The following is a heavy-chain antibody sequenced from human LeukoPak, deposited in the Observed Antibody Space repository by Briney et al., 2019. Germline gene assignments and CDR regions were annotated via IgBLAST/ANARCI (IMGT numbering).Heavy chain of an antibody. V-gene: IGHV4-34*01. CDR1: GGSFSGYY. CDR3: ARRRAAYYYGSGSYYPNDY. D-gene: IGHD3-10*01. Sequence: SETLSLTCAVYGGSFSGYYWSWIRQPPGKGLEWIGEINHSGSTNYNPSPKSRVTISVDTSKNQFSLKLSSVTAADTAVYYCARRRAAYYYGSGSYYPNDYWGQGTLVTVSS. CDR2: INHSGST. J-gene: IGHJ4*02.